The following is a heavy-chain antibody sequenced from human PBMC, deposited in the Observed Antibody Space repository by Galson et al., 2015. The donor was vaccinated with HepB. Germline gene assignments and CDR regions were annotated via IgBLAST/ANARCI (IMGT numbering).Heavy chain of an antibody. CDR3: ARDAIVVVPAANYYYYGMDV. Sequence: SVKVSCKAFGYTVTSYGISWVRQAPGQELEWMGWISAYNGNTNYAQKLQGRVTMTTDTSTSTAYMELRSLRSDDTAVYYCARDAIVVVPAANYYYYGMDVWGQGTTVTVSS. V-gene: IGHV1-18*04. CDR1: GYTVTSYG. J-gene: IGHJ6*02. CDR2: ISAYNGNT. D-gene: IGHD2-2*01.